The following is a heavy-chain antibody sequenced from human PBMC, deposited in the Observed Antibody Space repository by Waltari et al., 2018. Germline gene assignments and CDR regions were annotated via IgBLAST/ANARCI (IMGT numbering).Heavy chain of an antibody. V-gene: IGHV3-21*03. J-gene: IGHJ4*02. Sequence: VQLVESGGGLVKPGGSLRLSCAASGFPIRDFGMSWVRQAPGKGLEWVSSTTNGNSHLYYADSVRGRFTVSIDNAKNSLYLQMNNLRAEDTAVYYCARALTTPNDYWGQGTLVTVSS. CDR3: ARALTTPNDY. CDR2: TTNGNSHL. CDR1: GFPIRDFG. D-gene: IGHD4-17*01.